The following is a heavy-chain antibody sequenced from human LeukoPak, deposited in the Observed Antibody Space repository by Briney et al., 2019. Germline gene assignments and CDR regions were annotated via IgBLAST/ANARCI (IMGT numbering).Heavy chain of an antibody. V-gene: IGHV4-39*01. J-gene: IGHJ4*02. CDR3: VRQAGYFDY. CDR1: GGSINRSSYY. CDR2: VYYTGTT. Sequence: SETLSLTCTVSGGSINRSSYYWGWIRQPPGKGLEWIATVYYTGTTYYNPSLKSRVIISADTSKNQFSLKLSSVTAADTAVYHCVRQAGYFDYWGQGTLVTVSS.